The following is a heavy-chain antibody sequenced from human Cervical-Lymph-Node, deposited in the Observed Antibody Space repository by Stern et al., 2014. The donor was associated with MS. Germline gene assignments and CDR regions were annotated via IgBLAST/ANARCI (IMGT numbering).Heavy chain of an antibody. J-gene: IGHJ4*02. V-gene: IGHV2-5*02. CDR3: AHRTAGPFDY. CDR2: IYGDDQK. CDR1: GFSLSTSGLG. Sequence: QVTLKESGPALVKPTQTLTLTCTFSGFSLSTSGLGVGWNRQPPGEALEWLSYIYGDDQKRYSPSLTSRLTITKDTSKNQVVLTLTNVDPVDTATYYCAHRTAGPFDYWGQGTLVTVSS.